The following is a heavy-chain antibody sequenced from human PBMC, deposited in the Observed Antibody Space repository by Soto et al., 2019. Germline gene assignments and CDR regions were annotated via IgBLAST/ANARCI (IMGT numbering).Heavy chain of an antibody. CDR3: EREGPPGFGCSGANCYSGSMDV. V-gene: IGHV3-30*04. CDR2: ISYDDGRNI. D-gene: IGHD2-15*01. Sequence: QVQLVESGGGVVQPGRSLRLSCAASGFSFSKYAMHWVRQAPGKGLEWVAVISYDDGRNIYYADSVKGRFTISRDNSKNTLYVQMNSLRGEDTAVYYCEREGPPGFGCSGANCYSGSMDVWGQGITVTVSS. CDR1: GFSFSKYA. J-gene: IGHJ6*02.